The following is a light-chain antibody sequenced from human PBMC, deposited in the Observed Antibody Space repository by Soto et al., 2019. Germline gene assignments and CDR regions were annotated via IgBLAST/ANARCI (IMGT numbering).Light chain of an antibody. V-gene: IGLV1-44*01. J-gene: IGLJ1*01. CDR2: SSN. Sequence: QSVMTQPPSASGTPGQRVTISCSGSSSNIGSNTIHWYQQLPGTAPKLLIYSSNQRPSAVPDRFSGSKSGTSASLAISGLQSEDEGDYYCAAWDDSLNGYVFGTGTKLTVL. CDR1: SSNIGSNT. CDR3: AAWDDSLNGYV.